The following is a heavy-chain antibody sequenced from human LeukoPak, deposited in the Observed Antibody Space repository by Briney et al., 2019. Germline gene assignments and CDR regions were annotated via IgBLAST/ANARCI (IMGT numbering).Heavy chain of an antibody. Sequence: GGSLRLSCAASGFTFSSYAMSWVRQAPGKGLEWVSAISGSGGSTYYADSVKGRFTISRDNSKNTLYLQMNSLRAEDTAVYYCAKDGSGWYPRSSSKNFDYWGQGTLVTVSS. J-gene: IGHJ4*02. CDR1: GFTFSSYA. CDR3: AKDGSGWYPRSSSKNFDY. V-gene: IGHV3-23*01. CDR2: ISGSGGST. D-gene: IGHD6-19*01.